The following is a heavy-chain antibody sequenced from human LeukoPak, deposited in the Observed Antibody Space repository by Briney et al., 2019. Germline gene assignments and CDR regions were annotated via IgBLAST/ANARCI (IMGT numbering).Heavy chain of an antibody. Sequence: GGSLRLSCAASGFTFSSYAMMWVRQAPGKGLDWVSTTSVSGGSPNYADSVKGRFTISRDNSKNTLFLQMNSLRAEDTALYYCAKGLREYDFWSGYATWGQGTLVTVSS. CDR1: GFTFSSYA. CDR3: AKGLREYDFWSGYAT. D-gene: IGHD3-3*01. J-gene: IGHJ5*02. CDR2: TSVSGGSP. V-gene: IGHV3-23*01.